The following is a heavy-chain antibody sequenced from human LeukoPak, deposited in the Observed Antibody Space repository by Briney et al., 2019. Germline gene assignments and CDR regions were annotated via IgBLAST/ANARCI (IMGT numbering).Heavy chain of an antibody. CDR3: ARDMVRGTIDP. D-gene: IGHD3-10*01. J-gene: IGHJ5*02. CDR2: IYYSGST. V-gene: IGHV4-39*07. Sequence: SETLSLTCTVSGGSISSSSYYWGWIRQPPGKGLEWIGSIYYSGSTNYNPSLKSRVTISVDTSKNQFSLKLSSVTAADTAVYYCARDMVRGTIDPWGQGTLVTVSS. CDR1: GGSISSSSYY.